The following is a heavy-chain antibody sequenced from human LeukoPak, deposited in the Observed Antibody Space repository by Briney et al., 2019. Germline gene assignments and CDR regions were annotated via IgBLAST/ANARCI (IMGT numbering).Heavy chain of an antibody. CDR1: GGFISGYY. J-gene: IGHJ4*02. D-gene: IGHD6-13*01. V-gene: IGHV4-59*08. CDR3: ARHEDPYSSSWYSSYYFDY. Sequence: SETLSLTCTVSGGFISGYYWSWLRQPPGKGLEWIGYITHTGSTDYNPSLKNRVTISVDTSKNHLSLKVISVTAADTAIYYCARHEDPYSSSWYSSYYFDYWGQGTLVTVSS. CDR2: ITHTGST.